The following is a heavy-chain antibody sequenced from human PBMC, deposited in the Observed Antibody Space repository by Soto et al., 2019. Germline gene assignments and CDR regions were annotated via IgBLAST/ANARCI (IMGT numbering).Heavy chain of an antibody. CDR2: IIPILGIA. CDR3: ARDGGIFNVSGWHEY. CDR1: GGTFSIYT. D-gene: IGHD6-19*01. J-gene: IGHJ4*02. Sequence: QVQLVQSGAEVKKPGSSVKVSCKASGGTFSIYTISWVRQAPGQGLEWMGRIIPILGIANYAQKFQGRVTITADKSSSTVYMELSSLRSEDTAVYYCARDGGIFNVSGWHEYWGQGTLVTVSS. V-gene: IGHV1-69*08.